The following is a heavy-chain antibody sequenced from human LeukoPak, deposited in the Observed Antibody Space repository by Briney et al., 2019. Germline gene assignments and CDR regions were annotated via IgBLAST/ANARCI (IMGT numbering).Heavy chain of an antibody. V-gene: IGHV3-7*03. D-gene: IGHD3-22*01. CDR3: ARQTYYYDSSGYYYPD. Sequence: GGSLRLSCAASGFTFSSYWMSWVRQAPGKGLECVANIKPDGSDKYYVDSMKGRFTISRDNAKNSLYLQMNNLRAEDTAVYYCARQTYYYDSSGYYYPDWGQGTLVTVSS. CDR2: IKPDGSDK. CDR1: GFTFSSYW. J-gene: IGHJ4*02.